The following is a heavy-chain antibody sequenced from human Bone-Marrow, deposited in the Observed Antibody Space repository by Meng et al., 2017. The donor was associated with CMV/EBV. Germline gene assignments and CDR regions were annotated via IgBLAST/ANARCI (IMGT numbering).Heavy chain of an antibody. CDR2: ISYDGSNK. V-gene: IGHV3-30-3*01. CDR1: GFTFSSYA. J-gene: IGHJ6*02. CDR3: ARKLTPYYYGLDV. D-gene: IGHD3-9*01. Sequence: SLKISCAVSGFTFSSYAMHWVRQAPGKGLEWVAVISYDGSNKYYADSVEGRFTVSRDNAKNTLYRQMSSLRAEDTAVYYCARKLTPYYYGLDVWGQGTTVTVSS.